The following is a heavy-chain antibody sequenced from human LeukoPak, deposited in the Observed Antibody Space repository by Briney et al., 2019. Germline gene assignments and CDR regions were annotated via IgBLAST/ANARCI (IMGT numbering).Heavy chain of an antibody. D-gene: IGHD1-26*01. Sequence: PGASVKVSCKASGYPFTSYYIHWVRRAPGQGLEWRGVINPSGGGTSYAQKFQGRVTMTRDTSTSTVYMEVSSLRSEDTAVYYCARDRSGSQGWFDPWGQGTLVTVSS. CDR1: GYPFTSYY. V-gene: IGHV1-46*01. J-gene: IGHJ5*02. CDR2: INPSGGGT. CDR3: ARDRSGSQGWFDP.